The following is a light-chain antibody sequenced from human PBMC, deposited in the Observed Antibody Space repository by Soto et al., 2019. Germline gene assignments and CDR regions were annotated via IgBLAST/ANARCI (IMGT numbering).Light chain of an antibody. V-gene: IGKV1-8*01. Sequence: AIRMTPSPSSLSASTGDRVTITCRASQGISSYLAWYQQKPGKAPKLLIYAASTLQSGVPSRFSGSGSGKDFTLTISCLQSEDLASYNCRQYYSYPITFGEGTRLEIK. CDR1: QGISSY. J-gene: IGKJ5*01. CDR3: RQYYSYPIT. CDR2: AAS.